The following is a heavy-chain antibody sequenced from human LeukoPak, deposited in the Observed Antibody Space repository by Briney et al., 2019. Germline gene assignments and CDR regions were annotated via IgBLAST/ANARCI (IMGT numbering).Heavy chain of an antibody. D-gene: IGHD1-1*01. V-gene: IGHV3-53*01. Sequence: PGGSLRLSCAASGFTVSSKFMSWVRQAPGTGLEWVSVIHIDGSTYYADSVKGRFTISRDNSKNTLYLQMNSLRAEDTAVYYCAKAPTHEFDYWGQGTLVTVSS. CDR3: AKAPTHEFDY. J-gene: IGHJ4*02. CDR2: IHIDGST. CDR1: GFTVSSKF.